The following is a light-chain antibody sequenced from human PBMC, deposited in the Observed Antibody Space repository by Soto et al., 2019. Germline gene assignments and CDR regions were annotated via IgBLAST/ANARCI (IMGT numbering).Light chain of an antibody. CDR1: NIVTKA. CDR2: DDS. Sequence: SYELTQPPSVSAAPGQTARTTCGGDNIVTKAVHWSHQKPVQAPVLVVHDDSDRPSGIPERFAGSNSGNTATLNISRVEAGDEDDYYCQVWDGTDDSVIFGGGTKATVL. CDR3: QVWDGTDDSVI. V-gene: IGLV3-21*02. J-gene: IGLJ2*01.